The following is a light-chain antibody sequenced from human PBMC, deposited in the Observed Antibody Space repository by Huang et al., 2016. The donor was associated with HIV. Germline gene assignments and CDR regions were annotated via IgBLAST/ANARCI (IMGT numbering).Light chain of an antibody. CDR1: RSVNTN. CDR3: HQYNNWLLS. CDR2: GSS. V-gene: IGKV3-15*01. J-gene: IGKJ4*01. Sequence: EIVMTQSPATLSVSPGERVTLSCRANRSVNTNLAWYQQRPGQAPRLLIYGSSTRAHGIPARFSGSGSGTDFSLTISSLQSEDFALYYCHQYNNWLLSFGGGTRVDI.